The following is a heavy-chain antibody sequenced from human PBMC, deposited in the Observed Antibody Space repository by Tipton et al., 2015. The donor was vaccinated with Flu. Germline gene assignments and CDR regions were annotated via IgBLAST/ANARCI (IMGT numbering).Heavy chain of an antibody. D-gene: IGHD5-12*01. V-gene: IGHV3-74*01. J-gene: IGHJ6*02. Sequence: SLRLSCAGSGFTFSDYWMHWVRQAPGKGLVWVSGINPEGSRTIHADSVKGRFTISRDNAKNTLFLQMNTLRAEDTAVYYCAKEVATITTVAGGMDVWGQGTTVTVSS. CDR2: INPEGSRT. CDR1: GFTFSDYW. CDR3: AKEVATITTVAGGMDV.